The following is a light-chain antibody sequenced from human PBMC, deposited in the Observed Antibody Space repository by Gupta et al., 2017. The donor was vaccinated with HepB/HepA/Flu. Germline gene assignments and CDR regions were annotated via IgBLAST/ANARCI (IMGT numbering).Light chain of an antibody. J-gene: IGLJ2*01. V-gene: IGLV2-14*03. CDR1: SSDVGGYNY. CDR2: DVS. Sequence: QSALTQPASVSGSPGQSITISCTGTSSDVGGYNYVSWYQQHQGKAPKLMIYDVSNRPSGVSNRFSVSKSGNTASLTISGLQAEDEADYYCSSYTSSSTLVVFGGGTKLTVL. CDR3: SSYTSSSTLVV.